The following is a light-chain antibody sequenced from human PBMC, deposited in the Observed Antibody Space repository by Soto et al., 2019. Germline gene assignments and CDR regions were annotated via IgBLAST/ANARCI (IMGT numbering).Light chain of an antibody. CDR3: CSYAGSYTYV. Sequence: QSALTQPRSVSGSPGQSVTISCTGTSSDVGGYNYVSWYLHHPGKAPKLIIYDVSQRPSGVPDRFSGSKSDNTASLTISGLQAEDEADYYCCSYAGSYTYVFGTGTKLTVL. V-gene: IGLV2-11*01. J-gene: IGLJ1*01. CDR2: DVS. CDR1: SSDVGGYNY.